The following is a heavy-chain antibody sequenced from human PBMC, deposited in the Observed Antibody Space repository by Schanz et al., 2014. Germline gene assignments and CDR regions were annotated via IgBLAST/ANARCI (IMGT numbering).Heavy chain of an antibody. J-gene: IGHJ4*02. CDR1: GFTFTSYS. D-gene: IGHD3-22*01. V-gene: IGHV3-30*02. CDR3: AKEDRNHNSDYVY. CDR2: IRYDGSSK. Sequence: QVQLVQSGGGVVQPGGSLRLSCAASGFTFTSYSMHWVRQAPGRGLEWVAFIRYDGSSKYYADSVRGRFTISRDDSKNTLYLQKNSLRPEDTDVYYCAKEDRNHNSDYVYWGQGTLVTVSS.